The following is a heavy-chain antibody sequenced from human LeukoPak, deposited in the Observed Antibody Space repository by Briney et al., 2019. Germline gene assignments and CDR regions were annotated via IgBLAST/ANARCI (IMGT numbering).Heavy chain of an antibody. J-gene: IGHJ4*02. D-gene: IGHD5-24*01. CDR3: ARDLGDGYKN. Sequence: SETLSLTCTVSGGSISSGGYYWSWIRQHPGKGLEWIGYIYYSGSTYYNPSLKSRVTISVDTSKNQFSLKLSSVTAADTAVSYCARDLGDGYKNWGQGTLVTVSS. CDR2: IYYSGST. CDR1: GGSISSGGYY. V-gene: IGHV4-31*03.